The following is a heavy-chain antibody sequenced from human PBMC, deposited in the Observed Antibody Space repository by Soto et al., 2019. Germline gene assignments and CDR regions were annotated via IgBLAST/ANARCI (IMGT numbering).Heavy chain of an antibody. CDR3: ARDSYAMSSFALDV. CDR2: VYRTGAT. V-gene: IGHV4-30-2*06. CDR1: GDSIGSGGFP. Sequence: QVQLQESGSGLVETFQTLSLTCTVSGDSIGSGGFPWTWIRQSTGKGLEWIGYVYRTGATSYNPSLEGRASISVDTSRNQFSLKFKSVTPADTAVYFCARDSYAMSSFALDVWGRGTAVTVSS. J-gene: IGHJ6*02. D-gene: IGHD2-2*01.